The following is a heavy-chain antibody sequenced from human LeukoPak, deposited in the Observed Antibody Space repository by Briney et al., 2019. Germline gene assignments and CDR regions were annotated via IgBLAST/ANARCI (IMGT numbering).Heavy chain of an antibody. D-gene: IGHD3-3*01. CDR1: GGSLSSYY. CDR2: IYTSGST. CDR3: ARDPIRLYDFWSGRVNDAFDI. V-gene: IGHV4-4*07. J-gene: IGHJ3*02. Sequence: SETLSLTCTVSGGSLSSYYWSWIRQPAGKGLEWIGRIYTSGSTNYNPSLKSRVTMSVDTSKNPFSLKLSSVTAADTAVYYCARDPIRLYDFWSGRVNDAFDIWGQGTMVTVSS.